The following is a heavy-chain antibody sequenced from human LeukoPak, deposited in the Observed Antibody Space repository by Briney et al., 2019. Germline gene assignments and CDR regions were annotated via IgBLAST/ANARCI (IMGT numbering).Heavy chain of an antibody. CDR3: AKVACSITSCYFTDY. Sequence: GGSLRLSCTASGFTFSSYSLNWVRQAQGKGLEWVSSVSTGSNYIYYADSVKGRFTISRDSSKNTLFLQMDSLRAEDTAVYYCAKVACSITSCYFTDYWGQGTMVTVSS. J-gene: IGHJ4*02. D-gene: IGHD2-2*01. V-gene: IGHV3-21*06. CDR2: VSTGSNYI. CDR1: GFTFSSYS.